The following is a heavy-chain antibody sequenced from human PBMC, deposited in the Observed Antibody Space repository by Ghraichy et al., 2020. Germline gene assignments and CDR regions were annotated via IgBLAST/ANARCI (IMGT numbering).Heavy chain of an antibody. CDR2: IYYSGT. D-gene: IGHD1-1*01. V-gene: IGHV4-59*02. CDR1: GGSVSSYY. Sequence: SETLSLTCTVSGGSVSSYYWNWIRQPPGRGLEWIGHIYYSGTKYNPPLKSRVSISMDTSKDQLSLTLTSVTAADTAVYYCAKDGSRDSTWFYPWGQGTLVTVSS. CDR3: AKDGSRDSTWFYP. J-gene: IGHJ5*02.